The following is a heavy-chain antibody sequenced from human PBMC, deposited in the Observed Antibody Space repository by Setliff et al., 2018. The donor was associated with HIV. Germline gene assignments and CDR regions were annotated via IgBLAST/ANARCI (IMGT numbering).Heavy chain of an antibody. D-gene: IGHD3-10*01. CDR2: IVVGSGNT. V-gene: IGHV1-58*02. CDR3: ARDDHYYDSGSYYSDWYFDL. Sequence: SVKVSCKASGFTFTSSAMQWVRQARGQRLEWIGWIVVGSGNTNYAQKFQERVTITRDMSTSTADMELSSLRSEDTAVYYCARDDHYYDSGSYYSDWYFDLWGRGTLVTVSS. J-gene: IGHJ2*01. CDR1: GFTFTSSA.